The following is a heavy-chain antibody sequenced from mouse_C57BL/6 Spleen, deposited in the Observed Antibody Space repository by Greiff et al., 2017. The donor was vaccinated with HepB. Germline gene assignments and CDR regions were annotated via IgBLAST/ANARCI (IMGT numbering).Heavy chain of an antibody. V-gene: IGHV1-81*01. D-gene: IGHD1-2*01. CDR3: ARSGLRPWYFDV. CDR2: IYPRSGNT. CDR1: GYTFTSYG. J-gene: IGHJ1*03. Sequence: VQRVESGAELARPGASVKLSCKASGYTFTSYGISWVKQRTGQGLEWIGEIYPRSGNTYYNEKFKGKATLTADKSSSTAYMELRSLTSEDSAVYFCARSGLRPWYFDVWGTGTTVTVSS.